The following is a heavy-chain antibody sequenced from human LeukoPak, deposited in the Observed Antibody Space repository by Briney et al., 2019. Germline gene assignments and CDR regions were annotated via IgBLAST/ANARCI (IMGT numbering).Heavy chain of an antibody. CDR2: INQGATT. J-gene: IGHJ3*02. CDR3: VRGAQGAYDI. Sequence: PGGSLRLSCAASGFTVSSNYMSWVRQAPGKGLEWVSIINQGATTAYVDSVKGRFTISRDNSKNTLYLHMNSLRVEDTAVYYCVRGAQGAYDIWGQGTMVIVSS. CDR1: GFTVSSNY. V-gene: IGHV3-66*01.